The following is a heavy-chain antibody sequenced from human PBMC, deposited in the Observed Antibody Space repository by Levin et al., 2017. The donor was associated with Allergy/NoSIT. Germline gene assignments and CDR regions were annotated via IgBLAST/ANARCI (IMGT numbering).Heavy chain of an antibody. J-gene: IGHJ4*02. V-gene: IGHV3-48*01. CDR3: ARRITGTGVYYFDY. CDR2: ISGSGTAM. D-gene: IGHD1-20*01. CDR1: GFTFSSFG. Sequence: GESLKISCAASGFTFSSFGMNWVRQAPGKGLEWVSYISGSGTAMYYADSVKGRFTISRDNAKNSLYLQMNSLRAEDTAVYYCARRITGTGVYYFDYWGQGTLVTVSS.